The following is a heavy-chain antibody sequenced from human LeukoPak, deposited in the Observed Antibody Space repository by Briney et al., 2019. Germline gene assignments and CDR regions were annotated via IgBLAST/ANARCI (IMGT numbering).Heavy chain of an antibody. D-gene: IGHD1-1*01. CDR3: ARYVRYGYNGRYYFDY. CDR2: IYPGDSDT. V-gene: IGHV5-51*01. Sequence: PGESLKISCTASGYSISTYWIGWVRQMPGKGPEWMGIIYPGDSDTTYSPSFRGQVTISVDKSISAAYLQWSRLKVSDTGVYYCARYVRYGYNGRYYFDYWGQGTPVTVSS. CDR1: GYSISTYW. J-gene: IGHJ4*02.